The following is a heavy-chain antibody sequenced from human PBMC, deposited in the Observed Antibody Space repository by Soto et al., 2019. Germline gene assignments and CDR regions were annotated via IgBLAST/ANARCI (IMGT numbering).Heavy chain of an antibody. D-gene: IGHD3-10*01. CDR2: IWYDGSNK. Sequence: GXSLRLSGAASGFTFSSYGIHWVVQAPGKGLEWVAVIWYDGSNKYYADSVKGRFAISRDNSKNTLYLQMNSLRAEEPAVYYCARDRYYYGSGSYYWFDPWGQGTLVTVSS. CDR3: ARDRYYYGSGSYYWFDP. V-gene: IGHV3-33*01. J-gene: IGHJ5*02. CDR1: GFTFSSYG.